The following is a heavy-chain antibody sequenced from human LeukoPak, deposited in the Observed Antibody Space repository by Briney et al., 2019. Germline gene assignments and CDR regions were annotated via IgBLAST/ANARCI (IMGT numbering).Heavy chain of an antibody. V-gene: IGHV1-2*02. CDR3: ARDRDPDGS. CDR1: GYTFTGYY. CDR2: INPNSGGT. Sequence: ASVKVSCKASGYTFTGYYMHWVRQAPGQGLEWMGWINPNSGGTNYAQKFQGRVTMTRNTSISTAYMELSSLRSEDTAVYYCARDRDPDGSWGQGTLVTVSS. J-gene: IGHJ5*02.